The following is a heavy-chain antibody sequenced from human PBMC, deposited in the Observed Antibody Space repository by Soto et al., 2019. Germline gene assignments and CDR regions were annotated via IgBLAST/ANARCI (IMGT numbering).Heavy chain of an antibody. D-gene: IGHD6-19*01. V-gene: IGHV3-23*01. CDR1: GFTISSYA. Sequence: GGSLRLSCAASGFTISSYAMSWVRQAPGKGLEWVSAISGSGGSTYYADSVKGRFTISRDNSKNTLYLQMNSLRAEDTAVYYCAKPGYSSGWYAERGAFDIWGQGTMVNVSS. CDR3: AKPGYSSGWYAERGAFDI. J-gene: IGHJ3*02. CDR2: ISGSGGST.